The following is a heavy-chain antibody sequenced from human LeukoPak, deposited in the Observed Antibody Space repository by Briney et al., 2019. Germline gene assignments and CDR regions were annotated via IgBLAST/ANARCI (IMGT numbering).Heavy chain of an antibody. V-gene: IGHV3-64D*06. J-gene: IGHJ4*02. Sequence: PGGSLRLSCSASGFTFSTFAMDWVRQAPGKGLEYVSGISSNGGSTYYADSVKARFTISRDNSKNTLYLQMSSLRVEDTAVYYCVKGDSGNYYEGYYFDYWGQGALVTVSS. CDR1: GFTFSTFA. CDR2: ISSNGGST. CDR3: VKGDSGNYYEGYYFDY. D-gene: IGHD1-26*01.